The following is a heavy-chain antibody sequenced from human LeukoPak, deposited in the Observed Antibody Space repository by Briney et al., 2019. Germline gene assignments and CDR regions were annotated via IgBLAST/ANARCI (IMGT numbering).Heavy chain of an antibody. V-gene: IGHV3-23*01. CDR1: GFTFSSYA. Sequence: GGSLRLSCAASGFTFSSYAMSWVRQAPGKGLVWVSAISGSGGSTYYADSVKGRFTISRDNSKNTLYLQMNSLRAEDTAVYYCAKRFWSERLNTVTNYYYYMDVWGKGTTVTVSS. CDR3: AKRFWSERLNTVTNYYYYMDV. D-gene: IGHD4-11*01. J-gene: IGHJ6*03. CDR2: ISGSGGST.